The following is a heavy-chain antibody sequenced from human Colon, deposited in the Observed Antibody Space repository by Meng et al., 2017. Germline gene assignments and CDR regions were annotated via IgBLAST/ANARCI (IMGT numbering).Heavy chain of an antibody. CDR2: TYYRSRWYN. D-gene: IGHD1-26*01. J-gene: IGHJ4*02. Sequence: QVQLQQSGPGLVKPSQTLSLTCAISGDSVSSYSAAWDWIRQSPSRGLEWLGRTYYRSRWYNDYAVSLKGRITITPDTSKNLFSLHLNSVTPEDTAIYYCARDLNSARYYFDNWGQGILVTVSS. CDR3: ARDLNSARYYFDN. CDR1: GDSVSSYSAA. V-gene: IGHV6-1*01.